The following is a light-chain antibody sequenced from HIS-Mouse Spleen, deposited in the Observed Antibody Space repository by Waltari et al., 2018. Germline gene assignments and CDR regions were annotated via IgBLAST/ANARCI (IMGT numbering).Light chain of an antibody. CDR2: DDC. V-gene: IGLV3-21*03. J-gene: IGLJ2*01. Sequence: YLRIQPPSEPLAPRKTATPAHGGNNTGSRRLQGYQQKPGQAPVLVVHDDCNRPSGIPERFSGSNSGNTATLTISRVEAGDEADYYCQVWDSSSDHVVFGGGTKLTVL. CDR1: NTGSRR. CDR3: QVWDSSSDHVV.